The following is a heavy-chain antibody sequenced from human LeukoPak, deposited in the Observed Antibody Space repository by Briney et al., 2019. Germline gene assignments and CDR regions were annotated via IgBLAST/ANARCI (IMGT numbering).Heavy chain of an antibody. CDR3: ARDSYSSSWYDY. D-gene: IGHD6-13*01. J-gene: IGHJ4*02. CDR2: IRYDGSNK. Sequence: GGSLRLSCAASGFTLSSYGMHWVRQAPGKGLEWVAFIRYDGSNKYYADSVKGRFTISRDNAKNSLYLQMNSLRAEDTAVYYCARDSYSSSWYDYWGQGTLVTVSS. V-gene: IGHV3-30*02. CDR1: GFTLSSYG.